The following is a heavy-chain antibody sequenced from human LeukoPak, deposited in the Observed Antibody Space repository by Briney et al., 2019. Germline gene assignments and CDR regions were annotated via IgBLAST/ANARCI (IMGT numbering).Heavy chain of an antibody. J-gene: IGHJ4*02. D-gene: IGHD5-24*01. CDR1: GGSISTYY. CDR3: ARGGPDVAMATTIDY. CDR2: MHHSGST. V-gene: IGHV4-59*01. Sequence: PSETLSLTCTVSGGSISTYYWSWIRQPPGKGLEWIGYMHHSGSTNYNPSLKSRVTISADTSKNQFSLKLSSVTAADTAVYYCARGGPDVAMATTIDYWGQGTLVTVSS.